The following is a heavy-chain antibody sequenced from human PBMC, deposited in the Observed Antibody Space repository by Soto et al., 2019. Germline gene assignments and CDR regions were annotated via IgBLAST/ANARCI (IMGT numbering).Heavy chain of an antibody. J-gene: IGHJ4*02. CDR3: ARGLRYFDY. D-gene: IGHD4-17*01. V-gene: IGHV4-59*07. CDR2: IYYSGIT. CDR1: GGSIRSFY. Sequence: SDTLSLTCAVSGGSIRSFYWSWVRQPPGKGLEWIVYIYYSGITNYNPSLKSRVTISVDTSKNQFSLKLSSLTAADTAVYYCARGLRYFDYWGQGTLVTVSS.